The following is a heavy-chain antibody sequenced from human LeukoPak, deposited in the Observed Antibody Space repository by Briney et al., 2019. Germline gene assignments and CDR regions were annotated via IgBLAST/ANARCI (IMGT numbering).Heavy chain of an antibody. CDR1: GFTFSNAW. CDR2: IKSKTDGGTT. J-gene: IGHJ4*02. D-gene: IGHD7-27*01. CDR3: STDILETNWGGY. V-gene: IGHV3-15*01. Sequence: PGGSLRLSCAASGFTFSNAWMSWVRQAPGKGLEWVSRIKSKTDGGTTHYAAPVKSRFTISRDDSKDTLYLQMNSLKTEDTAVYYCSTDILETNWGGYWGQGTLVTVSS.